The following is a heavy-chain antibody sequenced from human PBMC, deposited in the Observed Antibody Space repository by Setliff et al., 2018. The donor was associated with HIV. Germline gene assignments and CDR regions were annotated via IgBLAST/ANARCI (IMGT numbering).Heavy chain of an antibody. CDR3: VQGGLSSGWGSF. V-gene: IGHV3-23*01. D-gene: IGHD6-25*01. CDR2: VATNGGST. CDR1: GFTFTNTW. Sequence: GGSLRLSCAASGFTFTNTWMSWVRQAPGKGLEWVSSVATNGGSTYYAASVQGRFTISSDNSKSVVYLQMNSLRAEDAAVYYCVQGGLSSGWGSFWGQGTLVTVSS. J-gene: IGHJ4*02.